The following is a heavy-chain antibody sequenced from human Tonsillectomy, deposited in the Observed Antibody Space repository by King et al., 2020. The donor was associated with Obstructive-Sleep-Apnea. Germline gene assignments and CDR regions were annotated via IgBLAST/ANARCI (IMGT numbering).Heavy chain of an antibody. J-gene: IGHJ4*02. V-gene: IGHV3-30*18. CDR3: AKGEWSSRSIDY. Sequence: VQLVESGGGVVQPGTSLRLSCAASGFSFSTRDIHWVRQAPGKGLEWVALISWYGRDKYYADSVKGRFTISRDNSKNTLYLEMNGLRAEDTAAYYCAKGEWSSRSIDYWGQGTLVTVSS. D-gene: IGHD6-13*01. CDR1: GFSFSTRD. CDR2: ISWYGRDK.